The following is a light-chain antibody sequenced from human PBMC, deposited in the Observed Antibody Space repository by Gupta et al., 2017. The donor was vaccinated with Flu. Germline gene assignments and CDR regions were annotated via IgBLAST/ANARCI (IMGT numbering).Light chain of an antibody. CDR1: QDIRDQ. J-gene: IGKJ3*01. CDR3: KQENSSPFT. CDR2: AAS. V-gene: IGKV1-17*01. Sequence: DIQMTQSPSSLAASVGDGVTITCRASQDIRDQLGWFYQKPGKAPNRLIYAASSLESGVPSRFSGSGYGTEFTLTITSLQPEDFATYYCKQENSSPFTFGQGTKVDIK.